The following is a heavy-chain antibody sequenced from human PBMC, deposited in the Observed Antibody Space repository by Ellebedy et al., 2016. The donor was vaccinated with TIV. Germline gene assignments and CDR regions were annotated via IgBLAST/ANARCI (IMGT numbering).Heavy chain of an antibody. CDR2: IYRGGST. J-gene: IGHJ3*02. D-gene: IGHD2-15*01. CDR1: GFTVNSNH. Sequence: GGSLRLSCAAPGFTVNSNHFSWVRQAPGKGLEWVSSIYRGGSTYYADSVRGRFTISRDTSKNTLYLQIDGLRAEDTAVYFCASETFIDVDLKVWGVFDMWGQGTMVAVSS. V-gene: IGHV3-66*01. CDR3: ASETFIDVDLKVWGVFDM.